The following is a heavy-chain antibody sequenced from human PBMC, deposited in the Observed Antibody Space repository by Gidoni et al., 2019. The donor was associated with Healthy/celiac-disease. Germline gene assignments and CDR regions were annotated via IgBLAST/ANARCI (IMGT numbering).Heavy chain of an antibody. CDR3: AKGRLAVAGYYYGMDV. V-gene: IGHV3-30*02. CDR2: IRYDGSNK. J-gene: IGHJ6*02. D-gene: IGHD6-19*01. CDR1: GFTFSSYG. Sequence: QVQLVESGGGVVQPGGSLRLSCAASGFTFSSYGMHWVRQAPGKGLEWVAFIRYDGSNKYYADSVKGRFTISRDNSKNTLYLQMNSLRAEDTAVYYCAKGRLAVAGYYYGMDVWGQGTTVTVSS.